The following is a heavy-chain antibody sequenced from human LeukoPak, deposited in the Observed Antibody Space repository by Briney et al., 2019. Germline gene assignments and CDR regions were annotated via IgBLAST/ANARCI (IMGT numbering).Heavy chain of an antibody. Sequence: SVKVSCKASGGTFSSYAISWVRHAPGQGLEWMGRIIPILGIANYAQKFQGRVTITADKSTSTDYMELSSLRSEDTAVYYCARDLYSSSWPSLLGYYYYGMDVWGQGTTVTVSS. D-gene: IGHD6-13*01. CDR3: ARDLYSSSWPSLLGYYYYGMDV. V-gene: IGHV1-69*04. CDR1: GGTFSSYA. J-gene: IGHJ6*02. CDR2: IIPILGIA.